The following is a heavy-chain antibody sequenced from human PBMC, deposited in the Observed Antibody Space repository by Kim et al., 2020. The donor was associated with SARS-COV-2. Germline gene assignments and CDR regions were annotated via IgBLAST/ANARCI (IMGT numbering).Heavy chain of an antibody. J-gene: IGHJ6*02. D-gene: IGHD6-13*01. Sequence: SETLSLTCTVSGGSISSGSYYWSWIRQPAGKGLEWIGRIYTSGSTNYNPSLKSRVTISVDTSKNQFSLKLSSVTAADTAVYYCARDPSIAAAGIYYYYYGMDVWGQGTTVTVSS. CDR3: ARDPSIAAAGIYYYYYGMDV. CDR1: GGSISSGSYY. V-gene: IGHV4-61*02. CDR2: IYTSGST.